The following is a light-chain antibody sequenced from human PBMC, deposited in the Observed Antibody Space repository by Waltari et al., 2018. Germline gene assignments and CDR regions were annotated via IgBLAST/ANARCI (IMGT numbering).Light chain of an antibody. J-gene: IGKJ1*01. CDR2: ATS. CDR3: QQLNSFPRT. Sequence: DVQLTQSPSFLSASVRDTVTITCRASQGINNYLAWYQQKPGKAPKRLIYATSTLQSGVPSRFSGDGSGTEFTLTITSLQPEDFATDFCQQLNSFPRTFGQGTKVEIE. V-gene: IGKV1-9*01. CDR1: QGINNY.